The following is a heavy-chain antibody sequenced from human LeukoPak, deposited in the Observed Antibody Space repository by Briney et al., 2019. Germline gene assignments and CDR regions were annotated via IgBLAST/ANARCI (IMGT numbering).Heavy chain of an antibody. D-gene: IGHD1-26*01. CDR3: ALVGAAYWAFGI. CDR1: GYTLTELS. V-gene: IGHV1-24*01. J-gene: IGHJ3*02. Sequence: ASVKVSCKVSGYTLTELSMHWVRQAPGKGLEWMGGFDPEDGETIYAQKFQGRVTMTEDTSTDTAYMELSSLRSEDTAVYYCALVGAAYWAFGIWGQGTMVTVSS. CDR2: FDPEDGET.